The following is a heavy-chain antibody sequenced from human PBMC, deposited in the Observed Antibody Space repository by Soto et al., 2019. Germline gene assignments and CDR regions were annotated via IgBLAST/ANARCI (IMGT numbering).Heavy chain of an antibody. D-gene: IGHD6-6*01. Sequence: SGPTLVNPTETLTLTCTVSGFSLSNARMGVSWIRQPPGKALEWLAHIFSNDEKSYSTSLRSRLTISKDTSKSQVVLTMTNMDPVDTATYYCARTFKYSSSSLYWFDPWGQGTLVTVSS. CDR1: GFSLSNARMG. CDR2: IFSNDEK. V-gene: IGHV2-26*01. J-gene: IGHJ5*02. CDR3: ARTFKYSSSSLYWFDP.